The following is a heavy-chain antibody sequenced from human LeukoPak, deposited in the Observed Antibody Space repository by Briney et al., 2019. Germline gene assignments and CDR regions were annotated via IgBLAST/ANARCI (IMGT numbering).Heavy chain of an antibody. CDR3: ARADIRAIASSGWYGFDF. D-gene: IGHD6-19*01. V-gene: IGHV1-18*01. CDR1: GYTFTSYG. J-gene: IGHJ4*02. CDR2: ISAYNGNT. Sequence: ASVKVSCKASGYTFTSYGITWVRQAPGQGLEWMGWISAYNGNTNYAQKLQGRVTMTTDTSTSTAYMELRSRRSDDTAVYYCARADIRAIASSGWYGFDFWGQGTLVTVSS.